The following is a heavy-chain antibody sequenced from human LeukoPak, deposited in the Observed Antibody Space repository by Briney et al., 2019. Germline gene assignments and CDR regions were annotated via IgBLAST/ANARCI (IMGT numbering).Heavy chain of an antibody. V-gene: IGHV4-31*03. J-gene: IGHJ4*02. D-gene: IGHD5-18*01. CDR2: IYYSGST. Sequence: SETLSLTCTVSGGSISSGGYYWSWIRQHPGKGLEWIGYIYYSGSTYYNPSLKSRVTISVDTSKNQFSLKLSSVTAADTAVYYCARIGVDTALVTTSFDYWGQGTLVTVSS. CDR3: ARIGVDTALVTTSFDY. CDR1: GGSISSGGYY.